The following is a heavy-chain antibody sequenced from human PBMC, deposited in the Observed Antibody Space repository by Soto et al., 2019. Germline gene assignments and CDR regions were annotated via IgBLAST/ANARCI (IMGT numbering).Heavy chain of an antibody. V-gene: IGHV1-69*13. CDR3: ARPGLQWLLHDYYYAVDG. CDR2: IIPIYGTT. J-gene: IGHJ6*02. CDR1: GGTFSSDA. D-gene: IGHD5-12*01. Sequence: SVKVSCKASGGTFSSDAISWVRQAPGQGLEWMGGIIPIYGTTNYAQKFQGRVTITADESTSTAYMELSSLRSEDTAVYYCARPGLQWLLHDYYYAVDGWAQGTTVTVSS.